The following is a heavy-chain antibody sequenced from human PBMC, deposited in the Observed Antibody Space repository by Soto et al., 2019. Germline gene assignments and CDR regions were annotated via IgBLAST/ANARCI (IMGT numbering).Heavy chain of an antibody. Sequence: SETLSLTCAVSGGSISSGGYSWSWIRQPPGKGLEWIGYIYHSGSTYYNPSLKSRVTISVDRSKNQFSLKLSSVTAADTAVYYCARGFWSGLSGMDVWGQGTTVTVSS. D-gene: IGHD3-3*01. CDR2: IYHSGST. CDR1: GGSISSGGYS. V-gene: IGHV4-30-2*01. J-gene: IGHJ6*02. CDR3: ARGFWSGLSGMDV.